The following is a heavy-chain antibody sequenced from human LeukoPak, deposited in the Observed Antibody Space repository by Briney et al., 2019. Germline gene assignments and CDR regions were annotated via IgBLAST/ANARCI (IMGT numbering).Heavy chain of an antibody. CDR3: ARGIPAVDY. V-gene: IGHV3-48*02. D-gene: IGHD2-2*01. J-gene: IGHJ4*02. CDR1: GFTFSSYA. CDR2: ISSGSSAI. Sequence: GGSLRLSCVASGFTFSSYAMNWVRQAPGKGLEWVSYISSGSSAIYYADSVKGRFTISRDNAKNSLYMQMTSLREEESAVYYCARGIPAVDYWGQGTLVTVSS.